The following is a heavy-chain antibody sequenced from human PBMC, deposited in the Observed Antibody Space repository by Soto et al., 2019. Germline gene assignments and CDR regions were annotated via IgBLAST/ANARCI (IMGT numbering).Heavy chain of an antibody. CDR2: ISYDGSNK. V-gene: IGHV3-30-3*01. Sequence: GGSLRLSCAASGFTFSSHAMRWVRQAPGKGLEWVAVISYDGSNKYYADSVKGRFTNSRDNSKNTLYLQMNSLRAEDTAVYYCARDWGEYSSSWYYNYYYGMDVWGQGTTVTVSS. D-gene: IGHD6-13*01. CDR3: ARDWGEYSSSWYYNYYYGMDV. J-gene: IGHJ6*02. CDR1: GFTFSSHA.